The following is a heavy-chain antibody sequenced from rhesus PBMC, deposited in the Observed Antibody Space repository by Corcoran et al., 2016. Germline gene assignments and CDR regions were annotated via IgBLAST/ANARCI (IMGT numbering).Heavy chain of an antibody. V-gene: IGHV1-111*02. CDR2: GDPEDGEA. Sequence: EVQLVQSGAEVKKPGASVKISCKASGYTFTDYYLHWVRQAPGKGLEWMGRGDPEDGEAIHAQKFQDRATITADTSTDTAYMELSSLRSEDTAVYYCATLDYGIDYWGQGVLVTVSS. D-gene: IGHD4-29*01. CDR1: GYTFTDYY. J-gene: IGHJ4*01. CDR3: ATLDYGIDY.